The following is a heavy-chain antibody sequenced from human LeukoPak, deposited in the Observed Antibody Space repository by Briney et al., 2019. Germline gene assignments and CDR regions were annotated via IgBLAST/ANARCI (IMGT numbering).Heavy chain of an antibody. CDR3: ARQGPYCGGDCYLDY. Sequence: SETLSLTCTVSGGSISSYYWSWIRQPAGKGLEWIGRIYTSGSTNYNPSLKSRVTMSVDTSKNQFSLKLSSVTAADTAVYYCARQGPYCGGDCYLDYWGQGTLVTVSS. D-gene: IGHD2-21*02. J-gene: IGHJ4*02. V-gene: IGHV4-4*07. CDR1: GGSISSYY. CDR2: IYTSGST.